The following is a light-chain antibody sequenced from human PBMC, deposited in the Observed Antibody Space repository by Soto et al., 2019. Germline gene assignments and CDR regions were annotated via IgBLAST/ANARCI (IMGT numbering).Light chain of an antibody. J-gene: IGKJ1*01. CDR1: QGISDY. CDR2: AAS. V-gene: IGKV1-27*01. CDR3: HRYNSAPWT. Sequence: DIQMTQSPSSLSASVGDRVTITCRASQGISDYLAWYQQKPGKVPKLLIYAASTLQSGVPSRFSGSGSGTDFTLTISSLQAEDVATYYCHRYNSAPWTFGQGTKVDIK.